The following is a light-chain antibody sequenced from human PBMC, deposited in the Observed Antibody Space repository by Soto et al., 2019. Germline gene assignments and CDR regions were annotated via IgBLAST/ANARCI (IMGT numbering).Light chain of an antibody. J-gene: IGLJ1*01. V-gene: IGLV2-14*01. Sequence: QSALTQPASVSGSPGQSITISCTGTSSDVGGYNYVSWYQQHSGKAPKLMIYEVSNRPSGVSSRFSGSKSGNTASLTISGLQAEDEADYYCSSYTTSITYVFGTGTKLTVL. CDR2: EVS. CDR3: SSYTTSITYV. CDR1: SSDVGGYNY.